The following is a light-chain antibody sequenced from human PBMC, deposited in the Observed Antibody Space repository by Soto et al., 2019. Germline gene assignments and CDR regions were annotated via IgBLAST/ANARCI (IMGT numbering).Light chain of an antibody. CDR2: GAS. V-gene: IGKV3D-20*02. Sequence: EDLMTQDPGTMSFSPGERVTLSCSASHSVISSYLAWYQQKPGQAPRLLIYGASSRATGIPDRFGGSGSGTDFALTISRLEPEDFAVYYCQQRSNRVTFDQGTRLE. J-gene: IGKJ5*01. CDR1: HSVISSY. CDR3: QQRSNRVT.